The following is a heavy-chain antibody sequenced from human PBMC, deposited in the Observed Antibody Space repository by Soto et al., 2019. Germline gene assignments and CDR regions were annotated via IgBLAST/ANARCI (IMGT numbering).Heavy chain of an antibody. CDR3: ARVPRYSSSSWADYW. V-gene: IGHV4-61*01. Sequence: QVQLQESGPGLVKPSETLSLTCTVSGGSVSSRNYYWSWIRQPPGKGLEWIGYVYNSGSTNYNPSLKSRVAISVDTSKNQFSLRLSSVTAADTAVYYCARVPRYSSSSWADYWWGQGILVTVSS. CDR2: VYNSGST. J-gene: IGHJ4*02. CDR1: GGSVSSRNYY. D-gene: IGHD6-6*01.